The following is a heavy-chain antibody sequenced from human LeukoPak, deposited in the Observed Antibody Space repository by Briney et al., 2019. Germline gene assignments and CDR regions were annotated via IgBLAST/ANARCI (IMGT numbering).Heavy chain of an antibody. D-gene: IGHD1-26*01. CDR3: ARASGSYHDY. CDR2: INHSGST. V-gene: IGHV4-34*01. CDR1: GVSFSGYY. Sequence: SETLSLTCAVYGVSFSGYYWSWIRQPPGKGLEWIGEINHSGSTNYNPSLKSRVTISVDTSKNQFSLKLSSVTAADTAVYYCARASGSYHDYWGQGTLVTVSS. J-gene: IGHJ4*02.